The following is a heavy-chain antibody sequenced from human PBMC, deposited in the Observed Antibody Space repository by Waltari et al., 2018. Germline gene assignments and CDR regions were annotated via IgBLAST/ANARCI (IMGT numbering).Heavy chain of an antibody. V-gene: IGHV3-30*18. CDR3: AKESNFGAGTYHYFYGIDI. D-gene: IGHD3-10*01. Sequence: QVQLVESGGGVVQSGKSLRLSCAASGFTFRNYGMHWVRPAPGKGLEWVALISYNGHNEYYADSVKGRFNISRDNFNNILSLQMNNLRGDDTAVYYCAKESNFGAGTYHYFYGIDIWGQGTTVTVSS. CDR1: GFTFRNYG. J-gene: IGHJ6*02. CDR2: ISYNGHNE.